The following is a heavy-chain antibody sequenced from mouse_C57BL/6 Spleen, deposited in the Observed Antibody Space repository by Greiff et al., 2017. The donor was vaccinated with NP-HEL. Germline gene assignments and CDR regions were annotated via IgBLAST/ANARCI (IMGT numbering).Heavy chain of an antibody. CDR1: GYTFTSYW. J-gene: IGHJ2*01. CDR2: IYPGRGST. CDR3: ARGFYYGSSPYYFDD. Sequence: QVQLQQPGAELVKPGASVKLSCKASGYTFTSYWITWVKQRPGQGLEWIGDIYPGRGSTNYNEKFKSKATLTVDTSSSTAYMQLSSLTSEDSAVYYCARGFYYGSSPYYFDDWGQGTTLT. V-gene: IGHV1-55*01. D-gene: IGHD1-1*01.